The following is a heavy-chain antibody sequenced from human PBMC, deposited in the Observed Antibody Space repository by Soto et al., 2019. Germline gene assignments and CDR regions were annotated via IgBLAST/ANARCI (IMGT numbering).Heavy chain of an antibody. V-gene: IGHV3-23*01. CDR3: AKSEVAAMVTGYYYGMDV. Sequence: PGGSLRLSCAASGFTFSSYAMSWVRQAPGKGLEWVSAISGSGGSTYYADSVKGRFTISRDNSKNTLYLQMNSLRAEDTAVYYCAKSEVAAMVTGYYYGMDVWGQGTTVTVSS. J-gene: IGHJ6*02. CDR2: ISGSGGST. D-gene: IGHD5-18*01. CDR1: GFTFSSYA.